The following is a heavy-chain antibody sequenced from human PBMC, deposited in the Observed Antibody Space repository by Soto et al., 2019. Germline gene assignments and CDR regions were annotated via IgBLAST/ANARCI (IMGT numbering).Heavy chain of an antibody. CDR1: GYTFTGYY. CDR2: INPNSGGT. D-gene: IGHD1-26*01. CDR3: ARGYSGSYYVSRAFDI. Sequence: GASVKVSCKASGYTFTGYYMHWVRQAPGQGLEWMGWINPNSGGTNYAQKFQGWVTMTRDTSISTAYMELSRLRSDDTAVYYCARGYSGSYYVSRAFDIWGQGTMVTVSS. J-gene: IGHJ3*02. V-gene: IGHV1-2*04.